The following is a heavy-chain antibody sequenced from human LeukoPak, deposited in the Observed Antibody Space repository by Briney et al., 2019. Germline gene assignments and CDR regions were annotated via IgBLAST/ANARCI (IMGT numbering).Heavy chain of an antibody. Sequence: SQTLSLTCTVSGGSISSGGYYWSWIRQHPGKGLEWIGYIYYSGSTYYNPSLRSRVTISVGTSKNQFSLKLSSVTAADTAVYYCARADIIVVAGATPVGSGFEYWGQGALITVS. J-gene: IGHJ4*02. CDR1: GGSISSGGYY. CDR2: IYYSGST. V-gene: IGHV4-31*03. D-gene: IGHD2-15*01. CDR3: ARADIIVVAGATPVGSGFEY.